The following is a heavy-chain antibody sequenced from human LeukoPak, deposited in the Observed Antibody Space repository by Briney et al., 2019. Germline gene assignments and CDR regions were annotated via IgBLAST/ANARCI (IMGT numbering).Heavy chain of an antibody. CDR2: ISGSGGST. V-gene: IGHV3-23*01. J-gene: IGHJ6*03. D-gene: IGHD3-10*01. CDR3: AKDLEPLYYYGSGSYLYYMDV. Sequence: ETLSLTCTVSGGSLRSSSYYWGWIRQAPGKGLEWVSAISGSGGSTYYADSVKGRFTISRDNSKNTLYLQMNSLRAEDTAVYYCAKDLEPLYYYGSGSYLYYMDVWGKGTTVTVSS. CDR1: GGSLRSSSYY.